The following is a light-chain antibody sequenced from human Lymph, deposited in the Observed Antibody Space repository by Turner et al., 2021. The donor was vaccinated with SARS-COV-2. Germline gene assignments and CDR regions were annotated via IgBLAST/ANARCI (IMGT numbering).Light chain of an antibody. V-gene: IGKV3-11*01. CDR2: DAS. J-gene: IGKJ2*03. CDR3: QQSINWPPES. Sequence: VLTQSPATLSLSPGDRATLSCSASQSVSSYLAWYQQKPGQAPRLLIYDASNRATGIPARFRGSGSGTDFTLTISSLEPEDFAVYYCQQSINWPPESFGQGTKVEIK. CDR1: QSVSSY.